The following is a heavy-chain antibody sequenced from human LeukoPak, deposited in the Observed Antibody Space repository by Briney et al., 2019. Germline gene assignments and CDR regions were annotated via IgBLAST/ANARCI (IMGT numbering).Heavy chain of an antibody. CDR3: ARETRLLWFGEIGYFDY. J-gene: IGHJ4*02. V-gene: IGHV3-23*01. D-gene: IGHD3-10*01. CDR2: ISGSGGST. CDR1: GFTFSSYA. Sequence: GGSLRLSCAASGFTFSSYAMSWVRQAPGKGLEWVSAISGSGGSTYYADSVKGRFTISRDNSKNTLYLQMNSLRAEDTAVYYCARETRLLWFGEIGYFDYWGQGTLVTVSS.